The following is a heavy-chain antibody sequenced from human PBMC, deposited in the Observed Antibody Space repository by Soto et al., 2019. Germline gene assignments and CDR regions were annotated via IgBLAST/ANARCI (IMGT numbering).Heavy chain of an antibody. CDR3: ARDPDLIEAAGNYFDY. J-gene: IGHJ4*02. D-gene: IGHD6-13*01. CDR2: VSFDGVNK. CDR1: GFTLSTYS. V-gene: IGHV3-30-3*01. Sequence: QTGGSLRLSCSVSGFTLSTYSMHWVRQAPGKGLEWVAVVSFDGVNKHYRDSVRGRFTISRDIAKNMLYLQMTSLRLEDTALYYCARDPDLIEAAGNYFDYWGQGTLVTVSS.